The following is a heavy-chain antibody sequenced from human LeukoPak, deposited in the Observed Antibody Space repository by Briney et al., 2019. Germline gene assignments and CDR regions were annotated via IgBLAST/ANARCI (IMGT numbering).Heavy chain of an antibody. CDR3: ARDSCSGGSCFDR. Sequence: SETLPLTCTVSGGSIRSYYWSWIRQPAGKGLEWIGRIYTSGSTNYSPSLKSRVTMSVDTSKNQFSLKLSSVTAADTAVYYCARDSCSGGSCFDRWGQGTLVTVSS. D-gene: IGHD2-15*01. J-gene: IGHJ5*02. CDR1: GGSIRSYY. CDR2: IYTSGST. V-gene: IGHV4-4*07.